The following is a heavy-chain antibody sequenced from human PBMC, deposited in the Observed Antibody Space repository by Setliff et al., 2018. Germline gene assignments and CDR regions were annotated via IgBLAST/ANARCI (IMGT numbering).Heavy chain of an antibody. J-gene: IGHJ4*02. CDR3: TRASRLRPLRFLEWLYYFDS. CDR1: GYTFTDYG. D-gene: IGHD3-3*01. CDR2: ISPHSGRA. V-gene: IGHV1-18*01. Sequence: ASVKVSCKASGYTFTDYGISWVRQAPGQGLEWMGWISPHSGRAFYAPQFQDRVIMTTDTSTNTAYLDLRSLRSDDTAVYYCTRASRLRPLRFLEWLYYFDSWGKGTLVTVS.